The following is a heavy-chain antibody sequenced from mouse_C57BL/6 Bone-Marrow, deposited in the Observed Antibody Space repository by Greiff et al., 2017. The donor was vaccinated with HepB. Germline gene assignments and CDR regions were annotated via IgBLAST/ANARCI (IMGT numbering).Heavy chain of an antibody. CDR2: LYPGDGDT. V-gene: IGHV1-82*01. D-gene: IGHD2-2*01. CDR1: GYAFSSYW. J-gene: IGHJ3*01. Sequence: QVQLQQSGPELVKPGASVKISCKASGYAFSSYWMNWVKQRPGKGLEWIGRLYPGDGDTNYNGKFKGKATLTADKSTSTAYMQLSSLTSEDSAVYFCARCYGYGSGFAYWGQGTLVTVSA. CDR3: ARCYGYGSGFAY.